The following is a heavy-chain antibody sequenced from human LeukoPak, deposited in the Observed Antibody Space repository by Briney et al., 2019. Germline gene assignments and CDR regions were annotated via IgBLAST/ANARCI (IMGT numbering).Heavy chain of an antibody. CDR2: INHSGST. Sequence: SETLSLTCAVYGGSFSGYYRSWIRQPPGKGLEWIGEINHSGSTNYNPSLKSRVTISVDTSKNQFSLKLSSVTAADTAVYYCARGRGQLPHDYWGQGTLVTVSS. J-gene: IGHJ4*02. CDR3: ARGRGQLPHDY. D-gene: IGHD2-2*01. V-gene: IGHV4-34*01. CDR1: GGSFSGYY.